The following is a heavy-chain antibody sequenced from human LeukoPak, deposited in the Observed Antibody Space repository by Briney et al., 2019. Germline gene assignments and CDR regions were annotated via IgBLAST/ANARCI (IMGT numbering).Heavy chain of an antibody. CDR1: GFTFSSYG. J-gene: IGHJ3*02. CDR3: AKGLTGTAADAFDI. Sequence: GGSLRLSCAASGFTFSSYGMRWVRQAPGKGLEWVSGISWNSGSIGYADSVKGRFTISRDNAKNSLYLQMNSLRAEDMALYYCAKGLTGTAADAFDIWGQGTMVTVSS. D-gene: IGHD1-20*01. V-gene: IGHV3-9*03. CDR2: ISWNSGSI.